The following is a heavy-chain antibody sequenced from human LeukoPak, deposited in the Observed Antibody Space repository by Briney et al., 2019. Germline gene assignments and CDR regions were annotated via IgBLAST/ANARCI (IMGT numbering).Heavy chain of an antibody. J-gene: IGHJ5*02. CDR1: GFTFSSYA. V-gene: IGHV3-23*01. CDR3: AKRAVPTAATPWFDP. CDR2: ISGSGGST. Sequence: PGASLRLSCGASGFTFSSYAMSWVRQAPGKGLEWVLSISGSGGSTYYADSVKGRFTISRDNSKNTLYLQMNSLRAEDTAVYYCAKRAVPTAATPWFDPWGQGTLVIVSS. D-gene: IGHD2-15*01.